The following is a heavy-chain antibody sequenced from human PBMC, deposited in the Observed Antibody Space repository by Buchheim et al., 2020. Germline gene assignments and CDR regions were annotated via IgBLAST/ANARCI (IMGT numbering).Heavy chain of an antibody. CDR1: GFTFSSYA. Sequence: QVQLVESGGGVVQPGRSLRLSCAASGFTFSSYAMHWVRQAPGKGLECVAAISYDGSNKYYADSVKGRFTISRDNSEKTLYLQMNSLGAEDTAVYYCARRPSSSAIDYWGQGTL. J-gene: IGHJ4*02. V-gene: IGHV3-30*04. D-gene: IGHD6-25*01. CDR3: ARRPSSSAIDY. CDR2: ISYDGSNK.